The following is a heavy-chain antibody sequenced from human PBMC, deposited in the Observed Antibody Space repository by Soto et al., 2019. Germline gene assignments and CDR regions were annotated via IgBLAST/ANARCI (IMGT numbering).Heavy chain of an antibody. J-gene: IGHJ4*02. CDR1: GFTFSSYS. Sequence: EVQLVESGGGLVKPGGSLRLSCAASGFTFSSYSMNWVRQAPGKGLEWVSSISSSSSYIYYADSVKGRFTISRDNAKNSLYLKMNGLGAEDPAVYYCARGGGGWYVSFDYGGQGPLVTVSP. D-gene: IGHD6-19*01. V-gene: IGHV3-21*01. CDR2: ISSSSSYI. CDR3: ARGGGGWYVSFDY.